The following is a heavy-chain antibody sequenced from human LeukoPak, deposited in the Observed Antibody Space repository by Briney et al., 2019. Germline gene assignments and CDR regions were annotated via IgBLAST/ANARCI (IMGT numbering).Heavy chain of an antibody. V-gene: IGHV4-59*10. D-gene: IGHD3-3*01. CDR2: IYTSGST. J-gene: IGHJ4*02. Sequence: SETLSLTCAVYGGSFSGYYWSWIRQPAGKGLEWIGRIYTSGSTNYNPSLKSRVTISVDTSKNQFSLKLSSVTAADTAVYYCARALEIFGVFDYWGQGTLVTVSS. CDR3: ARALEIFGVFDY. CDR1: GGSFSGYY.